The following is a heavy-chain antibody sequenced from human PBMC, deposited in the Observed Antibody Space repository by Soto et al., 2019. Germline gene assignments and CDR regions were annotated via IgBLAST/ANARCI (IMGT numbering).Heavy chain of an antibody. CDR1: GFTFSSYA. CDR3: ARERGPFKSIVATIRSAFDI. Sequence: QVQLVESGGGVVQPGRSLRLSCAASGFTFSSYAMRWVRQAPGKGLEWVAVISYDGSNKYYADSVKGRFTISRDNSKNTLYLQMNSLRAEDTAVYYCARERGPFKSIVATIRSAFDIWGQGTMVTVSS. CDR2: ISYDGSNK. D-gene: IGHD5-12*01. J-gene: IGHJ3*02. V-gene: IGHV3-30-3*01.